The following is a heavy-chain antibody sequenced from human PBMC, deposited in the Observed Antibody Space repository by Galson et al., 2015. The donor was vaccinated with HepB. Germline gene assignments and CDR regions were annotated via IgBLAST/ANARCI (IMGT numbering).Heavy chain of an antibody. CDR2: IEEDGNTK. CDR3: ANFYHSSGWYAFDM. CDR1: GFTFSSYR. D-gene: IGHD3-22*01. V-gene: IGHV3-7*03. J-gene: IGHJ3*02. Sequence: SLRLSCAASGFTFSSYRMTWVRQAPGKGLEWVANIEEDGNTKNYVDSVKGRFTISRGNAKNSLYLQMNSLTAEDTAMYYCANFYHSSGWYAFDMWGQGTMVTVSS.